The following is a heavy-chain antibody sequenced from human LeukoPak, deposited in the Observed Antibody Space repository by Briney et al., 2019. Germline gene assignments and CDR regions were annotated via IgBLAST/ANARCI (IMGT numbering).Heavy chain of an antibody. D-gene: IGHD2-8*02. CDR2: IRNSGDSP. V-gene: IGHV3-23*01. CDR3: AKDRSPRPKGSAGGYFDY. J-gene: IGHJ4*02. Sequence: GGSLRLSCAASGFTFSTYGMSWVRQAPGKGLEWVSAIRNSGDSPYYADSVKGRFTISRDNSKNTLYLQMNSLRAEDTAVYYCAKDRSPRPKGSAGGYFDYWGQGTLVTVSS. CDR1: GFTFSTYG.